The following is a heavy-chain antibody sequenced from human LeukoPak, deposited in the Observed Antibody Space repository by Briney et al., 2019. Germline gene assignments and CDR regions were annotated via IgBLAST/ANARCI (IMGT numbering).Heavy chain of an antibody. V-gene: IGHV3-53*01. J-gene: IGHJ4*02. D-gene: IGHD3-10*01. CDR1: GFTVGSNY. CDR2: IYSGGGT. CDR3: ARVIRGGVDY. Sequence: GGSLRLSCAASGFTVGSNYMSWVRQAPGKGLEWVSVIYSGGGTYYADSVRGRFTISRDKSKNTLDLQMNSLRVEDTAVYYCARVIRGGVDYWGQGTLVTVSS.